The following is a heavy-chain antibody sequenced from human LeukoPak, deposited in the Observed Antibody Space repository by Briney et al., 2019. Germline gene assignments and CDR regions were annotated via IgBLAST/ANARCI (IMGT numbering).Heavy chain of an antibody. J-gene: IGHJ3*02. D-gene: IGHD3-16*02. CDR2: IYYSGST. Sequence: SETLSLTCTVSGGSISSSSYYWGWIRQPPGKGLEWIGSIYYSGSTYYNPSLKSRVTISVDTSKHQFSLKLSSVTAADTAVYYCARDLKSGYSGYDSYPMITFGGVIVPHDAFDIWGQGTMVTVSS. CDR1: GGSISSSSYY. V-gene: IGHV4-39*07. CDR3: ARDLKSGYSGYDSYPMITFGGVIVPHDAFDI.